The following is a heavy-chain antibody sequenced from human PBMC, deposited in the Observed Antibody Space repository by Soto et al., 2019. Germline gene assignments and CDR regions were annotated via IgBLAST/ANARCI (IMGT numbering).Heavy chain of an antibody. V-gene: IGHV3-66*01. D-gene: IGHD5-12*01. Sequence: EVQLVESGGGLVQPGGSLRLSCAASGFSVGDNYMKWVRQAPGKGLEWVSLIYSVGSTFYADSVKGRFTISRDNSKNTLCLQMNNLRVDDTAVYYCARDRGYRWGQGTMVTVSA. CDR2: IYSVGST. CDR3: ARDRGYR. J-gene: IGHJ3*01. CDR1: GFSVGDNY.